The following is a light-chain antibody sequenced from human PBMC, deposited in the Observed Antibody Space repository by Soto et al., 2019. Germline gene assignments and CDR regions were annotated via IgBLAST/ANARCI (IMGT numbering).Light chain of an antibody. CDR1: QSVSSS. V-gene: IGKV3-11*01. Sequence: EIVLTQSPATLSLSPGERATLSCRASQSVSSSLAWFQQKSGQPPRLLIYDVSNRATGIPARFSGSESGTDFTLTISSLEPEDFAVYYCQQRSNWPLTFGGGTKVEIK. J-gene: IGKJ4*01. CDR2: DVS. CDR3: QQRSNWPLT.